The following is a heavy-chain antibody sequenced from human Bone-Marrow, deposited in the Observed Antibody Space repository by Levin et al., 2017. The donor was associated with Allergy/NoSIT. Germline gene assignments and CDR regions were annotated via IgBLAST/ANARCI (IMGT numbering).Heavy chain of an antibody. J-gene: IGHJ5*02. D-gene: IGHD3-16*02. CDR3: ARFLASGGVIANWFDP. CDR2: IYYTGST. Sequence: PSQTLSLTCTVSGASLSSYYWNWIRQSPGKGLEWIGHIYYTGSTNYHPSLKSRVTISIDTSKNQFSLRLSSVTAADTAVYYCARFLASGGVIANWFDPWGQGILVTVSS. CDR1: GASLSSYY. V-gene: IGHV4-59*01.